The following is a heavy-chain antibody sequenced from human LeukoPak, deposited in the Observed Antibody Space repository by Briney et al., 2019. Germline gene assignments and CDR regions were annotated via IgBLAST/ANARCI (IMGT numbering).Heavy chain of an antibody. J-gene: IGHJ6*03. D-gene: IGHD1-26*01. CDR2: ISGSGGGT. CDR3: AGYGGSYPYYMDV. CDR1: GFTFSSYG. V-gene: IGHV3-23*01. Sequence: PGGSLRLSCAASGFTFSSYGMSWVRQAPGKGLEWVSSISGSGGGTYSADSVKGRCTISRDTSTNTVYLQLNSLRAEDTATYYCAGYGGSYPYYMDVWGKGTTVTLSS.